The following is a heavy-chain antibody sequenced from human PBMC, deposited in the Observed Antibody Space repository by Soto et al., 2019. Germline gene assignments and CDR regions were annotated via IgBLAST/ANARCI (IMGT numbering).Heavy chain of an antibody. CDR2: IYYSGST. V-gene: IGHV4-39*01. Sequence: QLQLQESGPGLMKPSETLSLTCTVSGGSISTSRHYWDWVRQPPGKGMEWIGGIYYSGSTYYNPSLQSRVTISVDTSKNQLSLKLNSVTAADTALYYCARRVFGEGDYFDYWGQGTLVTVSS. CDR3: ARRVFGEGDYFDY. D-gene: IGHD3-10*01. CDR1: GGSISTSRHY. J-gene: IGHJ4*02.